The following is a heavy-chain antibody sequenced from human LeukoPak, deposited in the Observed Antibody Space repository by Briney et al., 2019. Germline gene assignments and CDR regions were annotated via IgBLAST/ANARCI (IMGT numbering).Heavy chain of an antibody. D-gene: IGHD3-22*01. CDR1: GYSFTSYY. J-gene: IGHJ4*02. Sequence: GASVKVSCKASGYSFTSYYIHWVRQTPGQGLKWMGIINPSGGTASYAQNFQGRVTMTRDTSTSTVYMELSSLRSEDTAVYYCARGAGYYPIDYWGQGTLVTVSS. V-gene: IGHV1-46*01. CDR2: INPSGGTA. CDR3: ARGAGYYPIDY.